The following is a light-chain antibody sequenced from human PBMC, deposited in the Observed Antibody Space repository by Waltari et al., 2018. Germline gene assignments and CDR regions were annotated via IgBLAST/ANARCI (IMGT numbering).Light chain of an antibody. CDR2: GDY. CDR3: CSYAGSDTFEVI. Sequence: QSALTQPASVSGSLGQSITISCTGTTGDVGTYNLVSWYQHRPGKAPKLMVYGDYKRPSGVSSRFSGSKSGTTASLTISGLQAEDEADYYCCSYAGSDTFEVIFGGGTKVTVL. V-gene: IGLV2-23*02. CDR1: TGDVGTYNL. J-gene: IGLJ2*01.